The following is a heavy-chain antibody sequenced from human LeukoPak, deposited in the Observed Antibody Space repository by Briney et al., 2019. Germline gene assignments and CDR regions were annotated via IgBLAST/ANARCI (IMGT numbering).Heavy chain of an antibody. J-gene: IGHJ4*02. CDR1: GFTPSGNR. D-gene: IGHD3-16*01. Sequence: SGGSLRLSSAPSGFTPSGNRMTCGSDAPRKGLEWGANINQDGGEKYYVDSEKRRFTISRDNAKNSLYLQMNSLRAEDTAVYYCARNYDWGQGTLVTVSS. CDR3: ARNYD. CDR2: INQDGGEK. V-gene: IGHV3-7*04.